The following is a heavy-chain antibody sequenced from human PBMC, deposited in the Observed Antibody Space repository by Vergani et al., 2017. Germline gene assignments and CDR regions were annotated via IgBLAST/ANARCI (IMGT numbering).Heavy chain of an antibody. CDR3: TRVHGKIAAAGFDY. CDR2: IRSKAYGGTT. Sequence: EVQLVESGGGLVQPGRSLRLSCTASGFTFGDYAMSWVRQAPGKGLEWVGFIRSKAYGGTTEYAASVKGRFTISRDDSNSIAYLQMNSLKTEDTAVYYCTRVHGKIAAAGFDYWGQGTLVTVSS. J-gene: IGHJ4*02. CDR1: GFTFGDYA. V-gene: IGHV3-49*04. D-gene: IGHD6-13*01.